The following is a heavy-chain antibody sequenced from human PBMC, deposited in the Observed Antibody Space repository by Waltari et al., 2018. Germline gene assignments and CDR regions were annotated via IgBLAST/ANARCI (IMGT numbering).Heavy chain of an antibody. V-gene: IGHV3-23*01. Sequence: EVQLLESGGGLVRPGGSLRLSCAASGFIFSRSAMTWVRQAPGKGLEWVSLITNRGGTTYYADSVMGRFTISRDNSNSILYLQMNSLRAEDTAVYYCAKSCSTSCYTCQLCYWGQGTLVTVSS. CDR3: AKSCSTSCYTCQLCY. D-gene: IGHD2-2*02. J-gene: IGHJ4*02. CDR2: ITNRGGTT. CDR1: GFIFSRSA.